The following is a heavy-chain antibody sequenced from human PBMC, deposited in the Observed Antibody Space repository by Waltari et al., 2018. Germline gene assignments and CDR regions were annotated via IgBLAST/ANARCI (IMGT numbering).Heavy chain of an antibody. D-gene: IGHD6-6*01. V-gene: IGHV1-69*04. Sequence: QVQLVQSGAEVKKPGSSVKVSCKASGGTFSSYAISWVRQAPGQGLEWMGGISPTLGIPNYAPKFQGRATITPDESTRTAYMELSSLRSEDTAVYYCARDIAARRLTGAFDIWGQGTMVTVSS. J-gene: IGHJ3*02. CDR2: ISPTLGIP. CDR1: GGTFSSYA. CDR3: ARDIAARRLTGAFDI.